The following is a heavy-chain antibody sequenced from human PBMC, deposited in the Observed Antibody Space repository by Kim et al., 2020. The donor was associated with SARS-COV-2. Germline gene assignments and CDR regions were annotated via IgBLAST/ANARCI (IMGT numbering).Heavy chain of an antibody. CDR2: ISPNNGAT. CDR1: GYPFSGFY. V-gene: IGHV1-2*02. J-gene: IGHJ6*02. CDR3: ARGSDYHGLDV. Sequence: ASVKVSCKTSGYPFSGFYIHWVRQAPEQGLEWMGWISPNNGATKYAEASQGRVTMTRDTSINTAYLELSRLKFDDTAIYFCARGSDYHGLDVWGRGTTITVSS.